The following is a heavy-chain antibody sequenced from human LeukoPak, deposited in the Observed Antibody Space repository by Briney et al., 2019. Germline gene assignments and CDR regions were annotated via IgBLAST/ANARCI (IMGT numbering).Heavy chain of an antibody. CDR2: INSLSPRAI. D-gene: IGHD6-6*01. CDR1: GFTFSDYY. V-gene: IGHV3-11*01. Sequence: PGGSLRLSCAASGFTFSDYYMSWIRQAPGKGLEWVSLINSLSPRAISYGDSVKGRFTTSRDDATNSLFLQMNSLKVEDTAIYYYAGHARGSYLVHWGQGILVTVST. J-gene: IGHJ4*02. CDR3: AGHARGSYLVH.